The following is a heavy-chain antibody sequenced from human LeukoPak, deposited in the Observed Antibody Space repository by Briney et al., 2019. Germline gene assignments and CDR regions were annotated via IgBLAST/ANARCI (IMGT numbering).Heavy chain of an antibody. D-gene: IGHD2-15*01. Sequence: GGSLRLSCAASGFTFSTYWMNWVRQAPGKGLEWVAKITSDGSDKYYVDSVKGRFTISRDNAKNSLFLQISSLRAEDTAVYYCAREVQGCSGGSCLVGGYYYYMDVWGKGTTVTVSS. J-gene: IGHJ6*03. CDR1: GFTFSTYW. CDR3: AREVQGCSGGSCLVGGYYYYMDV. CDR2: ITSDGSDK. V-gene: IGHV3-7*01.